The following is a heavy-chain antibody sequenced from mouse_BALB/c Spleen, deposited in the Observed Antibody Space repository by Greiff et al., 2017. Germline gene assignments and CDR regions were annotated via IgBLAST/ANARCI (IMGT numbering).Heavy chain of an antibody. J-gene: IGHJ4*01. CDR2: ISTYSGNT. CDR1: GYTFTDYA. Sequence: QVQLQQSGPELVRPGVSVKISCKGSGYTFTDYAMHWVKQSHAKSLEWIGVISTYSGNTNYNQKFKGKATMTVDKSSSTAYMELARLTSEDSAIYYCVREGYYGNFVAMDYWGQGTSVTVSS. D-gene: IGHD2-1*01. V-gene: IGHV1-67*01. CDR3: VREGYYGNFVAMDY.